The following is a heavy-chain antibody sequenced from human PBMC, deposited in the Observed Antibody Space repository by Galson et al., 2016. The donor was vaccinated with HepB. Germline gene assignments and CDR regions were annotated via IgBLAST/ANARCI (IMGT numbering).Heavy chain of an antibody. V-gene: IGHV3-23*01. CDR2: ISGSGANF. J-gene: IGHJ4*02. CDR1: GFTFSNYA. CDR3: ARDQLGGWYEEY. Sequence: SLRLSCAASGFTFSNYAMSWVRQAPGKGLEWVSSISGSGANFYYADSVQGRFSISRDSATSTLYLQMNSLKVEDTAICYCARDQLGGWYEEYWGQGTLVTVSS. D-gene: IGHD6-19*01.